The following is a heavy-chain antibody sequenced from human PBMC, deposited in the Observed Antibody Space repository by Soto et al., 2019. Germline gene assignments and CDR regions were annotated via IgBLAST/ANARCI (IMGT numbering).Heavy chain of an antibody. V-gene: IGHV4-31*03. CDR1: NGSITSGGYY. D-gene: IGHD1-26*01. J-gene: IGHJ4*02. CDR3: ARMSGTYYVPDY. CDR2: IYHRGST. Sequence: QVQLQESGPRLVEASQTLSLTCTVSNGSITSGGYYWSWIRQPPGKRLEWIGYIYHRGSTFYSPSLQSRLTMSVDTSKNQFSLTLSSVTAADTAVYHCARMSGTYYVPDYWGQGTPVTVSS.